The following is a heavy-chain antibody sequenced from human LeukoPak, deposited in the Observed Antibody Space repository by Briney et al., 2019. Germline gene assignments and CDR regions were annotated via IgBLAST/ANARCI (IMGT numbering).Heavy chain of an antibody. Sequence: SETLSLTCGVSGGSIRSTNWWSWVRQPAGQGLEWIGEISLSGQTNFNPSLNGRVTMSLDESRDQLSLKLTSVTAADTAIYYCSRESGAFCPFGYWGQGTLVIVPP. D-gene: IGHD1-26*01. J-gene: IGHJ4*02. CDR2: ISLSGQT. V-gene: IGHV4/OR15-8*02. CDR3: SRESGAFCPFGY. CDR1: GGSIRSTNW.